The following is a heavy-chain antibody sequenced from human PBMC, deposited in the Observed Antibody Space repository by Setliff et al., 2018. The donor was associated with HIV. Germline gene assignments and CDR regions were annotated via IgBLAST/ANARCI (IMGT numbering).Heavy chain of an antibody. CDR3: AKTLRVIAAAGTPGYYYYGMDV. V-gene: IGHV3-30*18. D-gene: IGHD6-13*01. Sequence: PGGSLRLSCAASGFTFSTHGMHWVRQAPGKGLEWVAIISYDGTSKHYADSVKGRFTISRDNSKNTLYLQMNSLRAEDTAVYYCAKTLRVIAAAGTPGYYYYGMDVWGQGTTVTVSS. CDR2: ISYDGTSK. J-gene: IGHJ6*02. CDR1: GFTFSTHG.